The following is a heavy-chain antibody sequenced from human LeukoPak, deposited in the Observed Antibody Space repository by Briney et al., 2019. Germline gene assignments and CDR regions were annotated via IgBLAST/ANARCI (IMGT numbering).Heavy chain of an antibody. CDR3: ARDRYQLLLGYYYYYGMDV. Sequence: PGGSLGLSCAASGFTFSSYWMHWVRQAPGKGLVWVSRINSDGSSTSYADSVKGRFTISRDNAKNTLYLQMNSLRAEDTAVYYCARDRYQLLLGYYYYYGMDVWGKGTTVTVSS. CDR2: INSDGSST. D-gene: IGHD2-2*01. J-gene: IGHJ6*04. CDR1: GFTFSSYW. V-gene: IGHV3-74*01.